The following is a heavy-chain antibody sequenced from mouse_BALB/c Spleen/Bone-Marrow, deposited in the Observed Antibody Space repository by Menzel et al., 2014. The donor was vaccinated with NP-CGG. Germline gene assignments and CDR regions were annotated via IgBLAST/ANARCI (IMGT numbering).Heavy chain of an antibody. V-gene: IGHV2-9*02. CDR2: IWAGGGT. J-gene: IGHJ4*01. Sequence: QVQLQQSGPGLVAPSQSLSITCTVSGFSLGSYGVHWVRQPPGKGLEWLGVIWAGGGTNYNSALMSRLSISKDNSKTQALLKINSLQTDDTAMYYCARTYFYGMDYWGQGTSVTVSS. D-gene: IGHD1-1*01. CDR1: GFSLGSYG. CDR3: ARTYFYGMDY.